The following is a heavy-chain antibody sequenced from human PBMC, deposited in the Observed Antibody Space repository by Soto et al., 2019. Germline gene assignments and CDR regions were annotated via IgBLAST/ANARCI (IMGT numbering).Heavy chain of an antibody. CDR1: GGLFSSYA. J-gene: IGHJ5*02. CDR3: ARDVDTAMVSGGFWFDP. CDR2: IIPVFGTA. D-gene: IGHD5-18*01. Sequence: GASWKVSCKDSGGLFSSYAISWVRQAPGQGLEWMGGIIPVFGTAYYAQKFQGRVTITADESTNTAYMELSSLRSEDTAVYYCARDVDTAMVSGGFWFDPWGQGTLVTVS. V-gene: IGHV1-69*01.